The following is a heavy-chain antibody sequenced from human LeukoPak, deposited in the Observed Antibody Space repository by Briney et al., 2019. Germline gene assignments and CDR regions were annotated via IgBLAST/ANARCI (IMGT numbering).Heavy chain of an antibody. Sequence: VASVNVSCKASGYTFTRYYMHWVRQAPGQGPEWMGIINPSGGSTSYAQKFQGRVTMTRDTSTSTLYMELSSLRSEDTAFYYCARRARGSWINDAFDIWGQGTMVTVSS. D-gene: IGHD2-2*03. V-gene: IGHV1-46*01. CDR1: GYTFTRYY. J-gene: IGHJ3*02. CDR3: ARRARGSWINDAFDI. CDR2: INPSGGST.